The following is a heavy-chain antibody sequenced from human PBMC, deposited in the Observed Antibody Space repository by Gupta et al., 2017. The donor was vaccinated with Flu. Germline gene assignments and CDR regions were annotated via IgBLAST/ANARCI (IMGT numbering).Heavy chain of an antibody. V-gene: IGHV3-11*05. CDR3: ARDYSNYRRYGMDV. Sequence: QVQLVESGGGLVKPGGSLRLSCAASGFTFSDYYMSWIRQAPGKGLEWVSYISSSSSYTNYADSVKGRFTISRDNAKNSLYLQMNSLRAEDTAVYYCARDYSNYRRYGMDVWGQGTTVTVSS. D-gene: IGHD4-4*01. CDR1: GFTFSDYY. CDR2: ISSSSSYT. J-gene: IGHJ6*02.